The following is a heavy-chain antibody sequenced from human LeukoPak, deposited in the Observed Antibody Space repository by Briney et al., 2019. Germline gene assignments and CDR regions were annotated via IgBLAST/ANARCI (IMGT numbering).Heavy chain of an antibody. V-gene: IGHV3-30-3*01. CDR2: ISYDGSNK. CDR1: GFTFSSYA. D-gene: IGHD3-10*01. Sequence: PGGSLRLSCAASGFTFSSYAMHWVRQAPGKGLEWVAVISYDGSNKYYADSVKGRFTISRDNSKNTLYLQMNSLRAEDTAVYYCARGPTSTYYGSGCYYSPILDYWGQGTLVTVSS. J-gene: IGHJ4*02. CDR3: ARGPTSTYYGSGCYYSPILDY.